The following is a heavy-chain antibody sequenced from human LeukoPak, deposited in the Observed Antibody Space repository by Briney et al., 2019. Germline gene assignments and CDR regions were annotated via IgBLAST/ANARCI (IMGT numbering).Heavy chain of an antibody. J-gene: IGHJ2*01. CDR1: GGSISSGDYY. CDR2: IYYSGST. Sequence: SETLSLTCTVSGGSISSGDYYWSWIRQPPGKGLEWIGYIYYSGSTNYNPSLKSRVTISVDTSKNQFSLKLSSVTAADTAVYYCARGRRWLNRYFDLWGRGTLVTVSS. V-gene: IGHV4-30-4*08. D-gene: IGHD2-15*01. CDR3: ARGRRWLNRYFDL.